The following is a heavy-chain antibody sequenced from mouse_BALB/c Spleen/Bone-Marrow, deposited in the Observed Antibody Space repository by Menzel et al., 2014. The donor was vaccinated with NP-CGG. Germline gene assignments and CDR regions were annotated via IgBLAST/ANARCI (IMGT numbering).Heavy chain of an antibody. J-gene: IGHJ3*01. CDR1: GYTFTSYL. D-gene: IGHD2-3*01. V-gene: IGHV1-54*01. CDR2: INPDSNPT. CDR3: ARGRLLPFAY. Sequence: VQLKQSGAELVRPGTSVKVSCKASGYTFTSYLIDWVKQRPGQGLEWIGMINPDSNPTNYNEKFKGKATLTADKSPRTCNMQLSSLTADYSAVYCGARGRLLPFAYWGQGTLVTVST.